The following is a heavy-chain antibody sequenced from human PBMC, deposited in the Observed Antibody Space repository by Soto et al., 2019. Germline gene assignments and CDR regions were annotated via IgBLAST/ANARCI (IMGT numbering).Heavy chain of an antibody. CDR2: IYYSGST. CDR3: ARHRETGAMGFRGYYYDYGMDV. V-gene: IGHV4-39*01. J-gene: IGHJ6*02. CDR1: GGSISSSSYY. Sequence: SETLCLTCTVSGGSISSSSYYWGWFRLPPGKGLEWIGSIYYSGSTYYNASLKSRVTISLDTSKNQFSLKLSSVTAAGTAVYYCARHRETGAMGFRGYYYDYGMDVWGQGTTVTVSS. D-gene: IGHD2-2*01.